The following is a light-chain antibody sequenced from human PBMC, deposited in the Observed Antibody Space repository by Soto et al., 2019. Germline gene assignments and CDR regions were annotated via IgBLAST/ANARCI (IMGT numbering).Light chain of an antibody. CDR3: SSYTSTSTRV. V-gene: IGLV2-14*01. CDR2: EVS. Sequence: QSALTQPASVSGSPGQSITICCTGTSSDVGGYNYVSWYQQHPGKAPKLMIYEVSNRPSGVSYRFSGSKSGNTASLTISGLQAEDEADYYCSSYTSTSTRVFGGGTKLTVL. CDR1: SSDVGGYNY. J-gene: IGLJ2*01.